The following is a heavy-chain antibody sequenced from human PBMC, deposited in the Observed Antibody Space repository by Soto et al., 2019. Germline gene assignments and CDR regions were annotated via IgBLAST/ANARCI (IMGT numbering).Heavy chain of an antibody. Sequence: PGGSLRLSCSASGFTFSSYAMHWVRQAPGKGLEYVSAISSNGGSTYYADSVKGRFTISRDNSKNTLYLQMSSLRAEDTAVYYCVKGVYYDYVWGSYRLDYWGQGTLVTVSS. J-gene: IGHJ4*02. D-gene: IGHD3-16*02. V-gene: IGHV3-64D*06. CDR1: GFTFSSYA. CDR2: ISSNGGST. CDR3: VKGVYYDYVWGSYRLDY.